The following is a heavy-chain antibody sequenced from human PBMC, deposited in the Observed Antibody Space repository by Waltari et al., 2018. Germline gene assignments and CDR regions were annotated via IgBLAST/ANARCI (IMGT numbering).Heavy chain of an antibody. Sequence: QVQLVESGGGVVQPGRSLRLSCAASGFTFSSYAMHGVRQAPGKGLEWVAVISYDGSNKYYADSVKGRFTISRDNSKNTLYLQMNSLRAEDTAVYYCARDTASSGYYYFDYWGQGTLVTVSS. CDR2: ISYDGSNK. J-gene: IGHJ4*02. V-gene: IGHV3-30-3*01. CDR1: GFTFSSYA. CDR3: ARDTASSGYYYFDY. D-gene: IGHD3-22*01.